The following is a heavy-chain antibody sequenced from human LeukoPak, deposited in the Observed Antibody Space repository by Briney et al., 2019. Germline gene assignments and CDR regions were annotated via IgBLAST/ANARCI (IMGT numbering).Heavy chain of an antibody. Sequence: PSETLSLTCTVSGGSISIYYWSWIRQPPGKGLEWIGDINHSGSTNYNPSLKSRVTISVDTSKNQFSLKLSSVTAADTAVYYCARGRDHYDSSGYYGPEFRDAFDIWGQGTMVTVSS. V-gene: IGHV4-34*01. D-gene: IGHD3-22*01. CDR2: INHSGST. CDR3: ARGRDHYDSSGYYGPEFRDAFDI. J-gene: IGHJ3*02. CDR1: GGSISIYY.